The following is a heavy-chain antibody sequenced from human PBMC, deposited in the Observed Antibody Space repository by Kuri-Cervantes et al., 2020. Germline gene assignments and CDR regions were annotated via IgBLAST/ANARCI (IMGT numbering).Heavy chain of an antibody. D-gene: IGHD3-10*01. V-gene: IGHV3-48*03. CDR2: ISSSGSTI. CDR1: GFTFSSYE. Sequence: GESLKISCAASGFTFSSYETNWVRQAPGKGLEWVSYISSSGSTIYYADSVKGRFTISRDNSKNTVYLQMNSLRADDTAVYYCARVPPGEAAADYWGQGTLVTVSS. CDR3: ARVPPGEAAADY. J-gene: IGHJ4*02.